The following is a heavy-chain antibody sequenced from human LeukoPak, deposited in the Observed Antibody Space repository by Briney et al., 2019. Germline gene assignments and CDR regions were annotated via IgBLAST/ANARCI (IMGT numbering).Heavy chain of an antibody. Sequence: SETLSLTCTVSGGSISSSSYYWGWIRQPPGKGLEWIGSIYYSGSTYYNPSLKSRVTISVDTSKNQFSLKLSSVTAADTAVYYCARKRYCTNGVCYNYYYYYMDVWGKGTTVTVSS. CDR1: GGSISSSSYY. V-gene: IGHV4-39*07. D-gene: IGHD2-8*01. CDR3: ARKRYCTNGVCYNYYYYYMDV. J-gene: IGHJ6*03. CDR2: IYYSGST.